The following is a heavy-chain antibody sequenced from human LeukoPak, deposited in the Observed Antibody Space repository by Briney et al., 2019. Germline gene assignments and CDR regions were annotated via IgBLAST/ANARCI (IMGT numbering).Heavy chain of an antibody. Sequence: ASVKVSCKASGYTFTGYYIHWVRQAPGQGLEWMGWINPDSGGTNYAQKFQGRVTMTRDTSISTAYMELNRLRSDDTAVYYCAKTGLEYSASDYWGQGTLVTVSS. CDR1: GYTFTGYY. CDR3: AKTGLEYSASDY. CDR2: INPDSGGT. V-gene: IGHV1-2*02. J-gene: IGHJ4*02. D-gene: IGHD6-6*01.